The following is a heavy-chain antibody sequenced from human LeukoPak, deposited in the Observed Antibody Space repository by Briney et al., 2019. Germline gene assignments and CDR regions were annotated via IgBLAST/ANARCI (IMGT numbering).Heavy chain of an antibody. CDR2: INHSGST. Sequence: SETLSLTCAVYGGSFSGYYWSWIRQPPGKGLEWIGEINHSGSTNYNPSLKSRVTISVDTSKNQFSLKLSSVTAADTAVYYCARERGYSYGYPKKGYYYYMDVWGKGTTVTVSS. J-gene: IGHJ6*03. CDR1: GGSFSGYY. CDR3: ARERGYSYGYPKKGYYYYMDV. D-gene: IGHD5-18*01. V-gene: IGHV4-34*01.